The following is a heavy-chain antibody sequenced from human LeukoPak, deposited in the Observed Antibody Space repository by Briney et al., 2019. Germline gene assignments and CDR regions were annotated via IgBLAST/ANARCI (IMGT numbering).Heavy chain of an antibody. D-gene: IGHD3-9*01. J-gene: IGHJ4*02. CDR2: ITGSGGNT. CDR3: AKWGDYDVLTGYYVSDY. V-gene: IGHV3-23*01. Sequence: ASLVLSCAAAGFPFSNYAMSWVRPAPGKGLEGVSAITGSGGNTYDADAVKGRITISRDNSKNPVFLHMNRLRAEDTAVYYCAKWGDYDVLTGYYVSDYWGQGTLVTVSS. CDR1: GFPFSNYA.